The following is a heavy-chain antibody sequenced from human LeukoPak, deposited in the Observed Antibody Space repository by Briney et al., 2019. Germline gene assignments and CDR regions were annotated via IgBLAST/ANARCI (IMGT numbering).Heavy chain of an antibody. Sequence: GESLKISCKGSGYSFTSYWIGWVRQMPGKGLEWMGIIYPGDSDTRYSPSFQGQVTISADKSISTAYLQWSSLKASDTAMYYCARRVGYYYDSSGSGDAFDIWGQGTMVTVSS. CDR2: IYPGDSDT. D-gene: IGHD3-22*01. CDR3: ARRVGYYYDSSGSGDAFDI. V-gene: IGHV5-51*01. CDR1: GYSFTSYW. J-gene: IGHJ3*02.